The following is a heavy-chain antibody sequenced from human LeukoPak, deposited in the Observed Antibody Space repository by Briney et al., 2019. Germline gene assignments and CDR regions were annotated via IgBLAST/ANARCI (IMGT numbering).Heavy chain of an antibody. CDR1: GFTFSSYA. CDR2: ISGSGDRT. CDR3: TKEVAAAGYFDY. V-gene: IGHV3-23*01. Sequence: GGSLRLSCAASGFTFSSYAMSWVRQAPGKGLEWVSVISGSGDRTSYADSVKGRFTISRDNSKNTLYMQMNSLRAEDTAVYYCTKEVAAAGYFDYWGQGTLVTVSS. D-gene: IGHD6-13*01. J-gene: IGHJ4*02.